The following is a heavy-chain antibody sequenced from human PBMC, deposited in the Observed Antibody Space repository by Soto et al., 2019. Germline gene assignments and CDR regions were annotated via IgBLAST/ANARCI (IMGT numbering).Heavy chain of an antibody. CDR3: ANTQPEEYYYYYYMDV. CDR1: GFSLSTSGVG. Sequence: QITLKESGPTLVKPTQTLTLTCTFSGFSLSTSGVGVGWIRQPPGKALEWLALIYWDDDKRYSPSLKSRLTITKDTSKNQVVLTMTNMDPVDTATYYCANTQPEEYYYYYYMDVWGKGTTVTVSS. CDR2: IYWDDDK. J-gene: IGHJ6*03. V-gene: IGHV2-5*02.